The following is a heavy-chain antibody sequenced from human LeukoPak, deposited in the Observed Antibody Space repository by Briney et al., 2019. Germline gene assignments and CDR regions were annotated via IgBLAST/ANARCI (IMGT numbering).Heavy chain of an antibody. CDR2: AYSGGNT. CDR3: ARSYDYVWGRSPGYFDN. CDR1: GFTASSNY. J-gene: IGHJ4*02. V-gene: IGHV3-53*01. D-gene: IGHD3-16*01. Sequence: GGSLRLSCAVSGFTASSNYMSWVRQAPGKRLEWVSIAYSGGNTYYADSVKGRFTISRDNSKNTLYLQMITLRAEDTAVYYCARSYDYVWGRSPGYFDNWGQGTLVTVSS.